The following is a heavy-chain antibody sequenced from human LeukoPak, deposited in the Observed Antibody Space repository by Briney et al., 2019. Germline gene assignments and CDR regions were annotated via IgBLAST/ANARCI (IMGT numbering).Heavy chain of an antibody. CDR1: GGSISTFF. J-gene: IGHJ2*01. CDR3: ARDWWSAATRDHIDL. Sequence: SETLSLTCTVSGGSISTFFWSWSRQPAGKGLEWIGRIYNTGSTSYNPSLKSRVTMSVDTYKNQYTLNLRDVTAADTAVYYCARDWWSAATRDHIDLWGGGTLVTVSS. V-gene: IGHV4-4*07. D-gene: IGHD2-15*01. CDR2: IYNTGST.